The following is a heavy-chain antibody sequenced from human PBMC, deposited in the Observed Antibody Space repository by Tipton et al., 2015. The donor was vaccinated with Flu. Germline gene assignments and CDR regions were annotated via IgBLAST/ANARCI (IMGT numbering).Heavy chain of an antibody. V-gene: IGHV4-30-2*01. CDR1: GGSISSGGYS. CDR2: IYHSGST. J-gene: IGHJ4*02. CDR3: ARALWIEGYFDY. Sequence: TLSLTCAVSGGSISSGGYSWSWIRQPPGKGLEWIGYIYHSGSTYYNPSLKSRVTISVDRSKNQFSLKLSSVTAADTAVYYCARALWIEGYFDYWGQGTLATVSS. D-gene: IGHD3-3*01.